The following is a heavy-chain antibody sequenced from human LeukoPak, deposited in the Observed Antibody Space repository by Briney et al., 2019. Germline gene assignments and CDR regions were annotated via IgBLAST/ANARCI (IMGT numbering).Heavy chain of an antibody. V-gene: IGHV4-34*01. CDR1: GGSFSGYY. Sequence: SETLSLTCAVYGGSFSGYYWSWIRQSPGKGLEWIGEINHSGSTNYNPSLKSRVTISVDTSKNQFSLKLSSVTAADTAVYYCARAYSSGWEGWNYWGQGTLVTVSS. CDR3: ARAYSSGWEGWNY. D-gene: IGHD6-19*01. CDR2: INHSGST. J-gene: IGHJ4*02.